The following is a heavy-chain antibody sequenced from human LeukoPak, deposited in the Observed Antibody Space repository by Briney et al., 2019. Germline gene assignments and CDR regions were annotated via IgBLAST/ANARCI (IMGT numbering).Heavy chain of an antibody. Sequence: ASVKVSCKASGYTFTGYYMHWVRQAPGQGLEWMGWINPNSGGTNYAQNFQGRVTMTRDTSISTAYMELSRLRSDDTAVYYCARALTRDFWSGYPYYYYYYYMDVWGKGTTVTVSS. CDR1: GYTFTGYY. J-gene: IGHJ6*03. CDR2: INPNSGGT. D-gene: IGHD3-3*01. CDR3: ARALTRDFWSGYPYYYYYYYMDV. V-gene: IGHV1-2*02.